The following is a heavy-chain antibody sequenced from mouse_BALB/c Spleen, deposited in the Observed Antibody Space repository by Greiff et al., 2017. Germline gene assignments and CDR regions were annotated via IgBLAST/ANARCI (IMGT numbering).Heavy chain of an antibody. CDR3: TRGGVRHAMDY. J-gene: IGHJ4*01. CDR1: GYTFTSYY. V-gene: IGHV1S81*02. D-gene: IGHD2-14*01. Sequence: VKLQESGAELVKPGASVKLSCKASGYTFTSYYMYWVKQRPGQGLEWIGEINPSNGGTNFNEKFKSKATLTVDKSSSTAYMQLSSLTSEDSAVYYCTRGGVRHAMDYWGQGTSVTVSS. CDR2: INPSNGGT.